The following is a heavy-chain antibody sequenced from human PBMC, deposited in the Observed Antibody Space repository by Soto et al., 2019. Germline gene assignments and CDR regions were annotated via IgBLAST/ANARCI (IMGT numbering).Heavy chain of an antibody. CDR1: GFTFKSDW. J-gene: IGHJ3*01. Sequence: EVQLVESGGGMVQPGRSLRLSCVGSGFTFKSDWMTWVRQAPGKGLEWVANIKGDGTKENYVDSVKGRFTISRDNAKNSLYLQMNSLRVEDTAVYYCAGDLSPSCGGGWCGALELWGQGTVVSVSS. V-gene: IGHV3-7*04. CDR2: IKGDGTKE. CDR3: AGDLSPSCGGGWCGALEL. D-gene: IGHD2-21*01.